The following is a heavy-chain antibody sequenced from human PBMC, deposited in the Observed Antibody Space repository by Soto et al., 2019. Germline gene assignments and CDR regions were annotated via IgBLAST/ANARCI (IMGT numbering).Heavy chain of an antibody. CDR2: INHSGST. V-gene: IGHV4-34*01. CDR1: GGSFSGYY. D-gene: IGHD3-3*01. CDR3: ATTYYDFWRGYSRALFT. Sequence: SETLSLTCAVYGGSFSGYYWSWIRQPPGKGLEWIGEINHSGSTNYNPSLKSRVTISVDTSKNQFSLKLSSVTAADTAVYYCATTYYDFWRGYSRALFTWGQGTLATVSS. J-gene: IGHJ4*02.